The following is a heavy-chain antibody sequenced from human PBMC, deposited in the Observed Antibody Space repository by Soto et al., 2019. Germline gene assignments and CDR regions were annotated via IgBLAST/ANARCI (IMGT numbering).Heavy chain of an antibody. CDR2: IKQDGSEK. V-gene: IGHV3-7*04. CDR1: GFTFSSYW. J-gene: IGHJ4*02. Sequence: EVQLVESGGGLVQPGGSLRLSCAASGFTFSSYWMSWVRQAPGKGREWVANIKQDGSEKYYVDFVKGRFTISRDNAKNSLYLQMNSLRAEDTAVYYCARDSLQTVVTLDYWGQGTLVTVSS. CDR3: ARDSLQTVVTLDY. D-gene: IGHD2-21*02.